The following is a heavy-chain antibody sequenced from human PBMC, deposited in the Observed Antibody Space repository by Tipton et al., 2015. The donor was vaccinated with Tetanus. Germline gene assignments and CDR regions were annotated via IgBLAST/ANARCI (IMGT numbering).Heavy chain of an antibody. Sequence: SLRLSCAASGFTFSSYTMNWVRQAPGKGLEWVSSISSGNGYIYYTDSVKGRFTISRDNAKNSLYLQVNSLRAEDTAVYYCARVKGGVRGAFDDWGQGTLVTVSS. V-gene: IGHV3-21*01. CDR1: GFTFSSYT. CDR3: ARVKGGVRGAFDD. J-gene: IGHJ4*02. CDR2: ISSGNGYI. D-gene: IGHD3-10*01.